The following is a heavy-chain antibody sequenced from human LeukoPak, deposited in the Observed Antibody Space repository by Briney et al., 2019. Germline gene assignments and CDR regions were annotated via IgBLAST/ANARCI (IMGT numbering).Heavy chain of an antibody. J-gene: IGHJ4*02. Sequence: GRSLRLSCAASGFTFDDYAMHWVRQAPGKGLEWVSGISWNSGSIGCADSVKGRFTISRDNAKNSLYLQMNSLRAEDTALYYCAKDIEYSSGWVALGYWGQGTLVTVSS. V-gene: IGHV3-9*01. CDR3: AKDIEYSSGWVALGY. CDR2: ISWNSGSI. D-gene: IGHD6-19*01. CDR1: GFTFDDYA.